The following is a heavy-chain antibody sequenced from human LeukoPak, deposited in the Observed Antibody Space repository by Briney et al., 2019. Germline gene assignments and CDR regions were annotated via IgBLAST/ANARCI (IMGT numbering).Heavy chain of an antibody. D-gene: IGHD5-12*01. V-gene: IGHV3-33*01. Sequence: GGSLRLSCAASGFTFSGYGMHWVRQAPGKGLEWVAVVWYDESSKFYADSVKGRFTISRDNSKNTLYLQMNSLRPEDTAVYYCARVLGGYGYYYGMDVWGQGTTVTVSS. CDR2: VWYDESSK. CDR1: GFTFSGYG. J-gene: IGHJ6*02. CDR3: ARVLGGYGYYYGMDV.